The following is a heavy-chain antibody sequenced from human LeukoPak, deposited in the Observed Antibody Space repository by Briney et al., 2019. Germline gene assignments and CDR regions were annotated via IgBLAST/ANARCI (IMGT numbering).Heavy chain of an antibody. Sequence: GGSLRLSCAASGFTFSDYYMSWIRQAPGKGLEWVSSISSSSSYIYYADSVKGRFTISRDNAKNSLYLQMNSLRAEDTAVYYCARVEWELLFWFDPWGQGTLVTVSS. J-gene: IGHJ5*02. CDR1: GFTFSDYY. CDR3: ARVEWELLFWFDP. D-gene: IGHD1-26*01. CDR2: ISSSSSYI. V-gene: IGHV3-11*04.